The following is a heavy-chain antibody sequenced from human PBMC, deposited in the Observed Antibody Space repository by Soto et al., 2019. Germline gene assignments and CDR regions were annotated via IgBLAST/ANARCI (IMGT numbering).Heavy chain of an antibody. J-gene: IGHJ6*02. CDR1: GGTFSSYA. D-gene: IGHD3-10*01. Sequence: ASVKVSCKASGGTFSSYAISWVRQAPGQGLEWMGGIIPIFVTANYAQKFQGRVTITADESTSTAYMELSSLRSEDTAVYYCARDNFRPAVRGVYYYYGMDVWGQGTTVTVSS. V-gene: IGHV1-69*13. CDR2: IIPIFVTA. CDR3: ARDNFRPAVRGVYYYYGMDV.